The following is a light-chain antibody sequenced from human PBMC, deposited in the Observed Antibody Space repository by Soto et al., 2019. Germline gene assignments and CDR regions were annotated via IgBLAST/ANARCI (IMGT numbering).Light chain of an antibody. CDR2: GAS. V-gene: IGKV3-20*01. CDR1: QRVSSSY. Sequence: EIVLTQSPGTLSLSPGERATLSCMASQRVSSSYLAWYQQKPGQAPRLLIYGASSRATGIPDRFSGSWSGTDVKLTISRLEPEDFAVYYCQQSGSSQSFGKGTNVEIK. J-gene: IGKJ1*01. CDR3: QQSGSSQS.